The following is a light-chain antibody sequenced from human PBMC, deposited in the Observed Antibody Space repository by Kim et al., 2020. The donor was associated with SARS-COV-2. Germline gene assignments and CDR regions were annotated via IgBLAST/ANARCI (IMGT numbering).Light chain of an antibody. J-gene: IGKJ2*01. CDR2: WAS. Sequence: RATINCKSSQSVLYSSNNKNYLAWYQQKPGQPPKLLIYWASTRESGVPDRFSGGGSGTDFTLTISSLQAEDVAVYYCQQYYSTPGTFGQGTKLEI. V-gene: IGKV4-1*01. CDR1: QSVLYSSNNKNY. CDR3: QQYYSTPGT.